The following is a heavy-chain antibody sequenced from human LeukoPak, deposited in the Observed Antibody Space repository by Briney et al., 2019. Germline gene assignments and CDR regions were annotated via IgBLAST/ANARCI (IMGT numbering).Heavy chain of an antibody. V-gene: IGHV3-20*01. CDR2: INWNGGRT. Sequence: GGSLRLSCAAAGFTLDDYVMSWVRHAAGKGREWVSGINWNGGRTIYADCVKGRLTISRENAKNSLYVQMNSLRAEDTALYHCASEGAAVLTKDAFDIWGQGTMVTVSS. CDR1: GFTLDDYV. CDR3: ASEGAAVLTKDAFDI. J-gene: IGHJ3*02. D-gene: IGHD1-26*01.